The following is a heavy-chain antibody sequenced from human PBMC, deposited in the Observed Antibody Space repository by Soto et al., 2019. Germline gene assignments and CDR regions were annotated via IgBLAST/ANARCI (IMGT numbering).Heavy chain of an antibody. D-gene: IGHD3-10*01. CDR3: ARDGYDGSGSPYPAY. CDR2: IHYLGST. J-gene: IGHJ4*02. V-gene: IGHV4-59*12. CDR1: GGSMSEYF. Sequence: TLSLTCSVSGGSMSEYFWSWIRQSPGKGLEWIGYIHYLGSTDYNPSLKSRVTISVDTSKRQFSLRLTSVTAADTAVYYCARDGYDGSGSPYPAYWGPGTQVTVSS.